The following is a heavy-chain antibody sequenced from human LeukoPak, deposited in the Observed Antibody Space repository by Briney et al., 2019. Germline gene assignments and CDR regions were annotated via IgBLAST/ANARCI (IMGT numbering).Heavy chain of an antibody. CDR2: ISGSGGST. CDR3: AKDKVRFDY. D-gene: IGHD3-10*01. J-gene: IGHJ4*02. CDR1: GGTFSSYA. Sequence: SCKASGGTFSSYAMSWVRQAPGKGLEWVSAISGSGGSTYYADSVKGRFTISRDNSKNTLYLQMNSLRAEDTAVYYCAKDKVRFDYWGQGTLVTVSS. V-gene: IGHV3-23*01.